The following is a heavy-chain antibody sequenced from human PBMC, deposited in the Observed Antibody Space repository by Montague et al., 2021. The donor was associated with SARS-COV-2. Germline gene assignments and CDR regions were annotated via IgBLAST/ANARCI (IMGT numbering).Heavy chain of an antibody. V-gene: IGHV3-21*01. J-gene: IGHJ4*02. Sequence: SRRLSFAASGFPFNNFGLQWVRQAPGKGLEWVAAISRNSDYTYYADSLKGRFTISRDNAKTSLYLQLNSLRAEDTAVYYCARGGIVGATLFDSWGQGTLVTVSS. CDR1: GFPFNNFG. D-gene: IGHD1-26*01. CDR3: ARGGIVGATLFDS. CDR2: ISRNSDYT.